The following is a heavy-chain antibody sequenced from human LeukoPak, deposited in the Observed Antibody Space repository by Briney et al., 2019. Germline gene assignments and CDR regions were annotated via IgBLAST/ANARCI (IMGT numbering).Heavy chain of an antibody. CDR3: AHLVTLSFNYYGMDV. J-gene: IGHJ6*02. V-gene: IGHV1-2*02. Sequence: ASVKVSCKASGYTFTGYYMHWVRQAPGQGLEWRGWINPNSGGTNYAQKFQGRVTMTRDTSISTAYMELSRLRSDDTAVYYCAHLVTLSFNYYGMDVWGQGTTVTVSS. CDR2: INPNSGGT. D-gene: IGHD4-11*01. CDR1: GYTFTGYY.